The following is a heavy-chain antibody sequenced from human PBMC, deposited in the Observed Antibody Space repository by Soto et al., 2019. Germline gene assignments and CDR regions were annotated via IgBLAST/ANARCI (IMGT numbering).Heavy chain of an antibody. Sequence: GESLKISCKGSGFSFTNYWIGWVRQMPGKGLEWMGDIYPGDSDIRYSPSFRGQVTISADKSITTAYLQWSSLKASDTAMYYCARLDGYNGFYYYGMDVWGQGTTVTVSS. D-gene: IGHD3-10*01. CDR3: ARLDGYNGFYYYGMDV. V-gene: IGHV5-51*01. J-gene: IGHJ6*02. CDR1: GFSFTNYW. CDR2: IYPGDSDI.